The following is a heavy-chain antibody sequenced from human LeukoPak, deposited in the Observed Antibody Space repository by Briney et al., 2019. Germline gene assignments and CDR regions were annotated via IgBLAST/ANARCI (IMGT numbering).Heavy chain of an antibody. Sequence: SVTVSCKASGGTFRRYAMSWVRQAPGQGLEWMGGIIPMFGTANYAQNFQGRVTITADESTGTAYMSSLRSEDTAVYYCARVVTPRYCTTPSCYWKGWFDPWGQGTLVTVSS. CDR3: ARVVTPRYCTTPSCYWKGWFDP. CDR1: GGTFRRYA. D-gene: IGHD2-2*01. V-gene: IGHV1-69*13. J-gene: IGHJ5*02. CDR2: IIPMFGTA.